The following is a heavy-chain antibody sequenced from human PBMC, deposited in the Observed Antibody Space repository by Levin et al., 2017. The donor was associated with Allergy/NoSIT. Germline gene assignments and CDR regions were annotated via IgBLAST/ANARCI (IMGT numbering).Heavy chain of an antibody. V-gene: IGHV3-30*18. J-gene: IGHJ6*02. CDR3: AKPIKSIAARPHPSANYYGMDV. CDR2: ISYDGSNK. D-gene: IGHD6-6*01. Sequence: GGSLRLSCAASGFTFSSYGMHWVRQAPGKGLEWVAVISYDGSNKYYADSVKGRFTISRDNSKNTLYLQMNSLRAEDTAVYYCAKPIKSIAARPHPSANYYGMDVWGQGTTVTVSS. CDR1: GFTFSSYG.